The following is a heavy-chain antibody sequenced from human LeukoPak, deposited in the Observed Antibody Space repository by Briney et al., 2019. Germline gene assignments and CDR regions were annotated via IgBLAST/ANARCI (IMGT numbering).Heavy chain of an antibody. CDR3: ARAIAVAGNYFDY. Sequence: GRSLRLSCAASGFTFGSYGMHWVRQAPGKGLEWVAVIWYDGSNKYYADSMKGRFTISRDNSKNTLYLQMNSLRAEDTAVYYCARAIAVAGNYFDYWGQGTLVTVSS. J-gene: IGHJ4*02. D-gene: IGHD6-19*01. V-gene: IGHV3-33*01. CDR2: IWYDGSNK. CDR1: GFTFGSYG.